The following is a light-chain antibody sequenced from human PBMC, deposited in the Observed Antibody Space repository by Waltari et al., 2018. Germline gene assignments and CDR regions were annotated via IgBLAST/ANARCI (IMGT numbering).Light chain of an antibody. CDR2: GAS. Sequence: EIVLTQSPGTLSLSPGERATLSCRASQSVSSSYLAGYQQKPGQAPRLLIYGASSRATGIPDRFSGSGSETDFTLTISRLEPEDFAVYYCQQYGSSFGPGTKVDIK. V-gene: IGKV3-20*01. CDR1: QSVSSSY. J-gene: IGKJ3*01. CDR3: QQYGSS.